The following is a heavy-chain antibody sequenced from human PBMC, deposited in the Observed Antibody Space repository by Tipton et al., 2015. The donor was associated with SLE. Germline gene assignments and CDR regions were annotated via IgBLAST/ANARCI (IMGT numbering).Heavy chain of an antibody. D-gene: IGHD6-19*01. V-gene: IGHV4-4*07. CDR1: GGSLNSFS. J-gene: IGHJ4*02. Sequence: TLSLTCTVSGGSLNSFSWNWIRQPAGKGLEWIGQIYASGSTNYSPSLKSRVTMSVDTSENQFSLSLSSVTAADTAVYYCARGVSSGWYVPGYWGQGTLVTVSS. CDR2: IYASGST. CDR3: ARGVSSGWYVPGY.